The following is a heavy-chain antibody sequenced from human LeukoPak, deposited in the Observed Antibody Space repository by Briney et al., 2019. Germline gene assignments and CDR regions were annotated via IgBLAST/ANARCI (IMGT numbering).Heavy chain of an antibody. CDR3: ARWRRGWSGYSSSSYYYYYMDV. J-gene: IGHJ6*03. Sequence: QAGGSLRLSCAASGFDFSRYSMNWVRLAPGKGPEWVSYIGSRSQTIHYADSVRGRFTISRDNAKNSLYLQMNSLRAEDTAVYYCARWRRGWSGYSSSSYYYYYMDVWGKGTTVTVSS. CDR1: GFDFSRYS. V-gene: IGHV3-48*01. D-gene: IGHD6-6*01. CDR2: IGSRSQTI.